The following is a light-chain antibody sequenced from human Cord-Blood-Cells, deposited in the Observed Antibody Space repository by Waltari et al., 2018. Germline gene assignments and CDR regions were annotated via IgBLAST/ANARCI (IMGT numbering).Light chain of an antibody. J-gene: IGLJ1*01. V-gene: IGLV2-14*01. CDR3: SSYTSSSTNV. CDR2: EVS. CDR1: SSDVGGSNY. Sequence: QSALTQPASVSGSPGQSITISCTGTSSDVGGSNYVSWYQQHPGKAPKLMIYEVSNRHSGVSNRFSGSKYGNTASLTISGLQAEDEADYYCSSYTSSSTNVFGTGTKVTVL.